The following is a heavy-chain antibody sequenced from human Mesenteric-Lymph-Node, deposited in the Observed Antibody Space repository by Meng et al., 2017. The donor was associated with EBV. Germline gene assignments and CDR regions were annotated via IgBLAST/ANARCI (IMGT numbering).Heavy chain of an antibody. CDR2: INPSGGST. J-gene: IGHJ4*02. CDR3: ARENCSSTSCYGYFDY. Sequence: QRVQSGAEVKKPGASVKVSCKASGYTFTSYYMHWVRQAPGQGLEWMGIINPSGGSTSYAQKFQGRVTMTRDTSTSTVYMELSSLRSEDTAVYYCARENCSSTSCYGYFDYWGQGTLVTVSS. V-gene: IGHV1-46*01. CDR1: GYTFTSYY. D-gene: IGHD2-2*01.